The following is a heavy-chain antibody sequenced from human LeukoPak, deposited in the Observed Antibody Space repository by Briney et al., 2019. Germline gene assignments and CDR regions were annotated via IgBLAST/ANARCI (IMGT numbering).Heavy chain of an antibody. V-gene: IGHV3-48*01. Sequence: GGSLRLSCAASGFTFSSYSMNWVRQAPGKGLEWVSYISSSSSTIYSADSVKGRFTISRDNSKNTLYLQMNSLRAEDTAVYYCAKEPPLLPYCSGGSCYSGYWGQGTLVTVSS. CDR1: GFTFSSYS. D-gene: IGHD2-15*01. CDR2: ISSSSSTI. J-gene: IGHJ4*02. CDR3: AKEPPLLPYCSGGSCYSGY.